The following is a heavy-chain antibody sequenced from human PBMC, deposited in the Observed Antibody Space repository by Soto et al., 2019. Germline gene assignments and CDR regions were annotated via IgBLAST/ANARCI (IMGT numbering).Heavy chain of an antibody. CDR2: IRGRGATT. Sequence: GGSLRLSCAASDFTLSSYGMTWVRQPPGKGLEWVSTIRGRGATTYYADSVKGRFTISRDDSKNSLYLQMNSLRAEDTAVYYCARGLHYYDGSGYYFPWGQGTLVTVSS. CDR3: ARGLHYYDGSGYYFP. V-gene: IGHV3-23*01. CDR1: DFTLSSYG. D-gene: IGHD3-22*01. J-gene: IGHJ4*02.